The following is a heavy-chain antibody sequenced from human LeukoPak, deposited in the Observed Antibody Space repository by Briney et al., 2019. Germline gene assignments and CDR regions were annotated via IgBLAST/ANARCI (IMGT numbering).Heavy chain of an antibody. V-gene: IGHV4-34*01. CDR1: GGSFSGYC. CDR3: ARGDLGYCSGGSCYGDWFDP. Sequence: PSETLSLTCAVYGGSFSGYCWSWIRQPPGKGLEWIGEINHSGSTNYNPSLKSRVTISVDTSKNQFSLKLSSVTAADTAVYYCARGDLGYCSGGSCYGDWFDPWGQGTLVTVSS. CDR2: INHSGST. J-gene: IGHJ5*02. D-gene: IGHD2-15*01.